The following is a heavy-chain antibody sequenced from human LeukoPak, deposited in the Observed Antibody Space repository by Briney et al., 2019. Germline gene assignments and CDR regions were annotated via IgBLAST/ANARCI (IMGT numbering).Heavy chain of an antibody. V-gene: IGHV3-11*01. J-gene: IGHJ4*02. CDR3: ARRSEWPYVRD. CDR2: ISSSGSTI. CDR1: GFTFSDYY. D-gene: IGHD3-3*01. Sequence: GGSLRLSCAASGFTFSDYYMSWIRQAPGKGLEWVSYISSSGSTIYYADSVKGRFIISRDNAKNSLYLQMNNLRAEDTAVYYCARRSEWPYVRDWGQGTLVTVSS.